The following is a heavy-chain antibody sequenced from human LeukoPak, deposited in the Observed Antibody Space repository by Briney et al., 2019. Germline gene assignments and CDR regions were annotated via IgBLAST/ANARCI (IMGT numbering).Heavy chain of an antibody. CDR1: GFTISDFF. D-gene: IGHD2-8*02. CDR2: ISYRADTP. CDR3: ASGYRSGYHY. J-gene: IGHJ4*02. Sequence: GGSLRLSCVASGFTISDFFMSWIRQAPGKGLEWISFISYRADTPYYADSVKGRFPISRDNAKNSVFLQMNSLSVEDTAVYYCASGYRSGYHYWGQGTLVSVSS. V-gene: IGHV3-11*01.